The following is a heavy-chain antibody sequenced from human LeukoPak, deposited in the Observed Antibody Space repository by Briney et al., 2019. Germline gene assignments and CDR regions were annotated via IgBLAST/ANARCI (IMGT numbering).Heavy chain of an antibody. CDR2: ISGGSGNT. Sequence: GGPLRLSCSVSVFTFRNYAMHWARQAPGKGLEWVSHISGGSGNTYYVDSVKGRFTIPRHNPKHTLYVQMTTLRPEHRAIYSWAKGSDYYGSVTSKKTDWGQGTLVTVSS. CDR1: VFTFRNYA. J-gene: IGHJ4*02. V-gene: IGHV3-23*01. D-gene: IGHD3-10*01. CDR3: AKGSDYYGSVTSKKTD.